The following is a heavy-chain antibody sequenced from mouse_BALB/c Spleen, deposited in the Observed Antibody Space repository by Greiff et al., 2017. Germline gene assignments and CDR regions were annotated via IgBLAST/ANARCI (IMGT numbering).Heavy chain of an antibody. CDR3: AVYGSSQFAY. CDR1: GYSITSDYA. V-gene: IGHV3-2*02. CDR2: ISYSGST. Sequence: EVKLLESGPGLVKPSQSLSLTCTVTGYSITSDYAWNWIRQFPGNKLEWMGYISYSGSTSYNPSLKSRISITRDTSKNQFFLQLNSVTTEDTATYYCAVYGSSQFAYWGQGTLVTVSA. J-gene: IGHJ3*01. D-gene: IGHD1-1*01.